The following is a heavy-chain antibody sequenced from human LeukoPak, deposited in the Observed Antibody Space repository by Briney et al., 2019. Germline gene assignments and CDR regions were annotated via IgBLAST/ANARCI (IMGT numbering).Heavy chain of an antibody. CDR1: GFTFSSYS. J-gene: IGHJ4*02. V-gene: IGHV3-21*01. Sequence: GGPLRLSCAASGFTFSSYSMNWVRQAPGKGLEWVSSISSSSSYIYYADSVKGRFTISRDNAKNSLYLQMNSLRAEDTAVYYCARDSGYSGYGFDYWGQGTLVTVSS. CDR3: ARDSGYSGYGFDY. CDR2: ISSSSSYI. D-gene: IGHD5-12*01.